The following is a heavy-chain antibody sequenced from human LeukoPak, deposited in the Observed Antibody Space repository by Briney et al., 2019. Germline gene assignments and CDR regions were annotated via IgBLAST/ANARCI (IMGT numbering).Heavy chain of an antibody. D-gene: IGHD5-18*01. Sequence: PGGSLRLSCAASGFTFSSYEMNWVRQAPGKGLEWVSYISSSGSTIYYADSVKGRFTISRDNSKNTLYLQMNSLRAEDTAVYYCAKYSTHYFDYWGQGTLVTVSS. CDR3: AKYSTHYFDY. J-gene: IGHJ4*02. CDR1: GFTFSSYE. CDR2: ISSSGSTI. V-gene: IGHV3-48*03.